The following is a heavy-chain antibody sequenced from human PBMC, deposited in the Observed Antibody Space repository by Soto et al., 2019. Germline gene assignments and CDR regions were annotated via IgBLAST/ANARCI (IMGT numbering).Heavy chain of an antibody. Sequence: PSETLSLTCSVYGGSSRAYHWSWIRQSPGEGLEWIGEFSYSGSLNYNPSLNRRVAVSLDTSTDHFSLTMTSVTAADTGVYFCAGGPRYWSFALWGRGTLVTVSS. J-gene: IGHJ2*01. CDR3: AGGPRYWSFAL. V-gene: IGHV4-34*01. CDR1: GGSSRAYH. D-gene: IGHD1-20*01. CDR2: FSYSGSL.